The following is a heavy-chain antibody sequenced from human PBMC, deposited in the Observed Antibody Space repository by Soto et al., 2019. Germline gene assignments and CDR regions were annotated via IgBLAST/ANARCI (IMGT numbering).Heavy chain of an antibody. Sequence: SQTLSLTCDISGDSISSNSAAWNWIRQSPSRGFEWLGRTYYRSRWYHDYAVSVKSRIIINPDTSKNQVSLQLNSVTPDDTAVYYCASYRYDYWGQGTVVTVSS. D-gene: IGHD4-4*01. CDR1: GDSISSNSAA. CDR3: ASYRYDY. J-gene: IGHJ4*02. V-gene: IGHV6-1*01. CDR2: TYYRSRWYH.